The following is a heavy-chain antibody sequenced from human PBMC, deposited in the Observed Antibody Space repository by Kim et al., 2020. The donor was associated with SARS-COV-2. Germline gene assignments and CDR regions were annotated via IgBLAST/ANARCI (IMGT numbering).Heavy chain of an antibody. D-gene: IGHD3-10*01. CDR3: ARTLVLSGYYGMDV. V-gene: IGHV3-33*01. Sequence: ADSDEGRVPICRDNSKNALYLQMKSRRAEDTAVYYCARTLVLSGYYGMDVWGQGTTVTVSS. J-gene: IGHJ6*02.